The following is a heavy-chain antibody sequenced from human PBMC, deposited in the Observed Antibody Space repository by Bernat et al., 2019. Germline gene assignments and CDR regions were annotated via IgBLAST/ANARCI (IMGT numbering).Heavy chain of an antibody. CDR2: ISYDGSNK. CDR1: GFTFSSYA. Sequence: QVQLVESGGGVVQPGRSLRLSCAASGFTFSSYAMHWVRQAPGKGLEWVAVISYDGSNKYYADSVKGRFTISRDNSKNTLYLQMNSLRAEDTAVYYCARDSGGYGMDVWGQGTTVTVSS. J-gene: IGHJ6*02. D-gene: IGHD2-8*02. V-gene: IGHV3-30-3*01. CDR3: ARDSGGYGMDV.